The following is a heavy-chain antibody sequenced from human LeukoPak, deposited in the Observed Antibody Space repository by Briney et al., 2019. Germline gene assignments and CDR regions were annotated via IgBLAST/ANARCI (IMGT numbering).Heavy chain of an antibody. V-gene: IGHV3-23*01. CDR2: ISGSGGST. D-gene: IGHD3/OR15-3a*01. CDR3: ARDRGSLLDTAHLDY. J-gene: IGHJ4*02. Sequence: GGSLRLSCAASGFTFSSYAMSWVRQAPGKGLEWVSAISGSGGSTYYADSVKGRFTISRDNSKNTLYLQMNSLRVEDTAVYYCARDRGSLLDTAHLDYWGQGTQVTVSS. CDR1: GFTFSSYA.